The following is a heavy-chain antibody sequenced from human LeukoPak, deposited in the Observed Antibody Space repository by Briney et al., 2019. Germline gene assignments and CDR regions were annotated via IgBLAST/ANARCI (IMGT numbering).Heavy chain of an antibody. CDR1: GFSFSTST. CDR2: IKQDGSEK. J-gene: IGHJ4*02. Sequence: GGSLRLSCAASGFSFSTSTMNWVRQAPGKGLEWVANIKQDGSEKYYVDSVKGRFTISRDNAKNSLYLQMNSLRAEDTAVYYCACSGITLFDYWGQGTLVTVSS. D-gene: IGHD1-26*01. CDR3: ACSGITLFDY. V-gene: IGHV3-7*01.